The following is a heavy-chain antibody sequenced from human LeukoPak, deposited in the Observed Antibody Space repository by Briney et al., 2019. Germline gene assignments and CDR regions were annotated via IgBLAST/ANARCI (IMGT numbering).Heavy chain of an antibody. Sequence: GGSLTLSCAASGFTFSSSSMHWVRLAPGKGLEWVSSISTSSSYIYYADSVKGRFTISRDNAKNSLFLQMNSLRAEDTAVYYCARGRQNSGSYSDAFDIWGQGTMVTVSS. D-gene: IGHD1-26*01. CDR2: ISTSSSYI. V-gene: IGHV3-21*01. CDR3: ARGRQNSGSYSDAFDI. CDR1: GFTFSSSS. J-gene: IGHJ3*02.